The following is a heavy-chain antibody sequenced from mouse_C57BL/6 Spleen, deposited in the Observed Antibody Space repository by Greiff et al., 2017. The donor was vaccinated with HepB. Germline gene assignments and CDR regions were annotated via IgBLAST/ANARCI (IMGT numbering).Heavy chain of an antibody. J-gene: IGHJ1*03. D-gene: IGHD2-1*01. CDR3: ASYGNYRWYFDV. CDR1: GYTFTSYW. CDR2: IHPNSGST. Sequence: QVQLQQPGAELVKPGASVKLSCKASGYTFTSYWMHWVKQRPGQGLEWIGMIHPNSGSTNYNEKFKSKATLTVDKSSSTAYMQLSSLTSEDSAVYYCASYGNYRWYFDVWGTGTTVTVSS. V-gene: IGHV1-64*01.